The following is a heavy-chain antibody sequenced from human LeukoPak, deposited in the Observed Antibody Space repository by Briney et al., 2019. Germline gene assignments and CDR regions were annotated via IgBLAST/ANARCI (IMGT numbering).Heavy chain of an antibody. V-gene: IGHV1-46*02. J-gene: IGHJ4*02. CDR1: GYAFNSYH. CDR2: INPSGGST. Sequence: ASVKVSCKASGYAFNSYHIHWVRQAPGQGLEWMGIINPSGGSTSYAPRLQGRVTMTRDTSMYTLYMEVTSLRSEDTAVYYCARGGYCGGTSCYLDFWGQGTVVTVSS. D-gene: IGHD2-2*01. CDR3: ARGGYCGGTSCYLDF.